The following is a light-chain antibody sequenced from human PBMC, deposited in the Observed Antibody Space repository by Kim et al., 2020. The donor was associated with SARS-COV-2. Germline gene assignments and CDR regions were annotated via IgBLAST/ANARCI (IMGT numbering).Light chain of an antibody. Sequence: DIQLNQSPSSLSASVGDRVTITCRASQYVSSSLNWYRQKSGKAPELLIYDTFSLQSGAPSRFSGSRSGTDFTLTITSLQPGDFATYFCQQSHDFPYTFGQGTKLEI. CDR1: QYVSSS. CDR3: QQSHDFPYT. CDR2: DTF. J-gene: IGKJ2*01. V-gene: IGKV1-39*01.